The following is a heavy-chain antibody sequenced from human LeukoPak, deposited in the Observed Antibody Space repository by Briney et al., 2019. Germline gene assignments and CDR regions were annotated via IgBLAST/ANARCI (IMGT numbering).Heavy chain of an antibody. V-gene: IGHV1-46*01. CDR3: ARDPEPRGIVGYYFDY. CDR2: INPSGGST. Sequence: ASVKVSCKASGYTFTSYYMHWVRQAPGQGLEWMGIINPSGGSTSYAQKFQGRVTMTRDTSTSTVYMELSSLRSEDTAVYYCARDPEPRGIVGYYFDYWGQGTLVTVSS. J-gene: IGHJ4*02. CDR1: GYTFTSYY. D-gene: IGHD3-22*01.